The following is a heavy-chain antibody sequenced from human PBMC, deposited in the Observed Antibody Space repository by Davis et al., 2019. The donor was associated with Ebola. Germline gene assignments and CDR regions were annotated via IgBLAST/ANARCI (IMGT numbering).Heavy chain of an antibody. Sequence: GESLKISCEVSGFTSNAYGIHWVRQAPGKGLEWVSAISGSGGSTYYADSVKGRFTISRDNSKNTLYLQMNSLRAEDTAVYYCAKAVRVTIFGVVIMDYYGMDVWGQGTTVTVSS. D-gene: IGHD3-3*01. CDR3: AKAVRVTIFGVVIMDYYGMDV. CDR1: GFTSNAYG. J-gene: IGHJ6*02. V-gene: IGHV3-23*01. CDR2: ISGSGGST.